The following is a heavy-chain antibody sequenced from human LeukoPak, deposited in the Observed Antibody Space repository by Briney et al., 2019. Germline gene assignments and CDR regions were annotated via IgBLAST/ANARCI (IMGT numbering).Heavy chain of an antibody. D-gene: IGHD3-10*01. J-gene: IGHJ4*02. CDR3: AKGPMVRGVIIGISY. CDR1: GFTFSSYG. CDR2: ISYDGSNK. V-gene: IGHV3-30*18. Sequence: PGRSLRLSCAASGFTFSSYGMHWVRQAPGKGLEWVAVISYDGSNKYYADSVKGRLTISRDNSKNTLYLQMNSLRAEDTAVYYCAKGPMVRGVIIGISYWGQGTLVTVSS.